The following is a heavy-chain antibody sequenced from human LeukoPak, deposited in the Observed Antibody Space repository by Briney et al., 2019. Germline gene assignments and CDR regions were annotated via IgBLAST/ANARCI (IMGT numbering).Heavy chain of an antibody. CDR1: GFTVSTIF. J-gene: IGHJ4*02. Sequence: GSLRLSCAASGFTVSTIFMSWVRQPPGKGLEWIGEMYLSGTTHSNPSVKSRVTISIDKSKNQFFLNLSSVTAADTAVYYCAGLVGRYSSGLYYYYFDYWGQGTLVTVSS. D-gene: IGHD3-22*01. V-gene: IGHV4-4*02. CDR2: MYLSGTT. CDR3: AGLVGRYSSGLYYYYFDY.